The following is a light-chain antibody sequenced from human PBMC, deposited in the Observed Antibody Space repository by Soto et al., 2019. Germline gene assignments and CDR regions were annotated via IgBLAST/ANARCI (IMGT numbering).Light chain of an antibody. Sequence: DLQLTQSPSFLSASVGDRVTITCRASQGLTSYLAWYQQKPGKAPKLLIYAASTLQSGVPSRFSGGGSGAEFTLTISSLQPEDFATYYCQQLYSYPITFGQGTRLEIK. CDR1: QGLTSY. CDR2: AAS. CDR3: QQLYSYPIT. V-gene: IGKV1-9*01. J-gene: IGKJ5*01.